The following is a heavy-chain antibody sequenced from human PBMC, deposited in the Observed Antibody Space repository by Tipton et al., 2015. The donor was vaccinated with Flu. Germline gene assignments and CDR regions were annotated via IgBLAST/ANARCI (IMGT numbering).Heavy chain of an antibody. CDR1: GGSISSSSYY. CDR2: IYYSGNT. Sequence: TLSLTCTVSGGSISSSSYYWGWIRQPPGKGLEWIGSIYYSGNTYYNPSLKSRVTISVDTSKNQFSLKLSSVTAADTAVYYCARGSGSGTEMIFDFWGQGTLVTVSS. V-gene: IGHV4-39*07. CDR3: ARGSGSGTEMIFDF. J-gene: IGHJ4*02. D-gene: IGHD3-10*01.